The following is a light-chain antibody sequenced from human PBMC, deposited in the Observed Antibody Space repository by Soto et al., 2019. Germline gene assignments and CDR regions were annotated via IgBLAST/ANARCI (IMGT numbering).Light chain of an antibody. V-gene: IGKV2-28*01. CDR3: MQALQTGYT. Sequence: DIVMTQSPLSLPVTPGEPASISCRSSPSLLHSNGYNYLDWYLQKPGQSPQLLIYLGSNRASGVPDRFSGSGSGTDFTLKISRVEAEDVGVYYCMQALQTGYTFGQGTKLEIK. CDR1: PSLLHSNGYNY. CDR2: LGS. J-gene: IGKJ2*01.